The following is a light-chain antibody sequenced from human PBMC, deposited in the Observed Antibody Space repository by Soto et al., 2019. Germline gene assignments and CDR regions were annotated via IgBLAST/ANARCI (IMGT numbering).Light chain of an antibody. V-gene: IGKV1-5*03. J-gene: IGKJ1*01. CDR1: QSLSSW. Sequence: DIQMTQSPSTLSGSVGERVTITCRASQSLSSWLAWYQQKPGKAPKLLIYQASRLESGVPSRFSGSGSGTEFTLTISSLQPDDFATYYCQQYNSYSWTFGQGTKVEIK. CDR2: QAS. CDR3: QQYNSYSWT.